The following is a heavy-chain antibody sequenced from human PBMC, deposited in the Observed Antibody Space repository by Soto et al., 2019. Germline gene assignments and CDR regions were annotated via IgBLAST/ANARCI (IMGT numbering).Heavy chain of an antibody. V-gene: IGHV3-48*03. CDR3: EREKGYYDTSGYYGAYYYYGMDV. CDR2: ISASGSTI. J-gene: IGHJ6*02. D-gene: IGHD3-22*01. Sequence: EVQLEESGGGLVQPGGSLRLSCAASGFTFSSDEMNWVRQAPGKGLDWVSYISASGSTIYYADSVKGRFTISRDNAKNSVFLQMNSLRAEDTAVYYCEREKGYYDTSGYYGAYYYYGMDVWGQGTTVTVSS. CDR1: GFTFSSDE.